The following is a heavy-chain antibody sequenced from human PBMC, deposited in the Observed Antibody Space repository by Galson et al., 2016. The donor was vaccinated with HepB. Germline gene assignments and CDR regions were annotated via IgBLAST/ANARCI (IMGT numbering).Heavy chain of an antibody. J-gene: IGHJ4*02. Sequence: SETLSPTCTVPGDSISSNSYYWGWIRQPPGKGLEWIGSIYSSGSTDSNPSLKSRVTISLDTSKSHFSLELNSEDAADTAVYYCARWVVATARGKTYIDYWGRGTLVTVSS. CDR1: GDSISSNSYY. D-gene: IGHD2-2*01. CDR2: IYSSGST. V-gene: IGHV4-39*07. CDR3: ARWVVATARGKTYIDY.